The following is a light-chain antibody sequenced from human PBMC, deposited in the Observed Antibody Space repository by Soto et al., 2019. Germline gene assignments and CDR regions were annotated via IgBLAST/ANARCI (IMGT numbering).Light chain of an antibody. Sequence: QAVLKHPASVSTAPRHKCTISCSGVISDILCNSFSWYQQLPGTAPXLLIYXXXXRPSGIPDRFSGSKSGTSATLGITGFQTGDEADYYCGSWDSSLSAYVFGTGTKVTVL. J-gene: IGLJ1*01. CDR2: XXX. CDR1: ISDILCNS. V-gene: IGLV1-51*01. CDR3: GSWDSSLSAYV.